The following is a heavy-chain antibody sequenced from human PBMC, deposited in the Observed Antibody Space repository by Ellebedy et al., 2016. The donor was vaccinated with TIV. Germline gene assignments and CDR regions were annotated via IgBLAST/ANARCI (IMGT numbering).Heavy chain of an antibody. V-gene: IGHV4-34*01. CDR3: ARSTTVTTASYEY. CDR1: GGSFSGYY. D-gene: IGHD4-17*01. CDR2: INHSGST. J-gene: IGHJ4*02. Sequence: MPGGSLRLSCAVYGGSFSGYYWTWIRQPPGKGLEWIGEINHSGSTTYNPSLKNRVTISVDTSRNRFSLKLSSVTAADTAVYSCARSTTVTTASYEYWGQGTLVTVSS.